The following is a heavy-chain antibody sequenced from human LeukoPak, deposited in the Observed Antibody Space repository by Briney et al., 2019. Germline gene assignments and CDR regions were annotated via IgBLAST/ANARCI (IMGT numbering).Heavy chain of an antibody. CDR1: SGSLSSYY. CDR3: ATSSSGFFDY. D-gene: IGHD3-22*01. J-gene: IGHJ4*02. Sequence: SETLSLTCTVSSGSLSSYYWSWIRQPPGKGLEWIGYIYYSGSTNYNPSLKSRVTISVDTSKNQFSLKLSSVTAADTAVYYCATSSSGFFDYWGQGTLVTVSS. CDR2: IYYSGST. V-gene: IGHV4-59*01.